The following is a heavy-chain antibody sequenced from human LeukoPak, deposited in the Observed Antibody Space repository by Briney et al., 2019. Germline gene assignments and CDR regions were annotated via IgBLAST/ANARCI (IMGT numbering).Heavy chain of an antibody. V-gene: IGHV4-31*03. CDR2: IYYSGST. CDR3: ARIDSSSWYQYYYYGMDV. Sequence: SQTLSLTCTVSGGSISSGGYYWSWIRQHPGKGLEWIGYIYYSGSTYYNPSLKSRVTISVDTSKNQFSLKLSSVTAADTAVYYCARIDSSSWYQYYYYGMDVWGQGTTVTVSS. D-gene: IGHD6-13*01. CDR1: GGSISSGGYY. J-gene: IGHJ6*02.